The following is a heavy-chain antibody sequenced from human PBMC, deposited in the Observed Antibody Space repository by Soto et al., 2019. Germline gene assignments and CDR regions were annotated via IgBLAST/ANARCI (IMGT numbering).Heavy chain of an antibody. J-gene: IGHJ6*02. CDR2: IIPIFGTA. Sequence: SVKVSCKASGGTFSSYAISWVRQAPGQVLEWMGGIIPIFGTANYAQKFQGRVTITADESTSTSYMELSSLRSEDTAVYYCAREQGVTDTAMADLHYYYYGMDVWGQGTKVTVSS. CDR1: GGTFSSYA. CDR3: AREQGVTDTAMADLHYYYYGMDV. V-gene: IGHV1-69*13. D-gene: IGHD5-18*01.